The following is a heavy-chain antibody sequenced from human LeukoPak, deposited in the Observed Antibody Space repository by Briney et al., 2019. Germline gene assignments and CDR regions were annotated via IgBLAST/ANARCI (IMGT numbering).Heavy chain of an antibody. CDR1: GDSVSSNSAA. D-gene: IGHD4-17*01. V-gene: IGHV6-1*01. Sequence: SQTLSLTCAISGDSVSSNSAAWNWIRQSPSRGLEWLGRTYYRSKWYNDYAVSVKSRITINPDTSKNLFSLKLSSVTAADTAVYYCARAQGADYGDYYYWGQGTLVTVSS. J-gene: IGHJ4*02. CDR2: TYYRSKWYN. CDR3: ARAQGADYGDYYY.